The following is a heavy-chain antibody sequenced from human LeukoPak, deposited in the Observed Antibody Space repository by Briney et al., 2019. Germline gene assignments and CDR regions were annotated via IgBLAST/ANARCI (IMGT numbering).Heavy chain of an antibody. V-gene: IGHV3-33*06. CDR1: GFTFSSYG. CDR2: IWYDGSNK. D-gene: IGHD3-22*01. Sequence: PGGSLRLSCAASGFTFSSYGMHWVRQAPGKGLEWVAVIWYDGSNKYYADSVKGRFTISRDNSKNTLYLQMNSLRAEDTAVYYCAKEMYYVSPGGGFDPWGQGALVTVSS. J-gene: IGHJ5*02. CDR3: AKEMYYVSPGGGFDP.